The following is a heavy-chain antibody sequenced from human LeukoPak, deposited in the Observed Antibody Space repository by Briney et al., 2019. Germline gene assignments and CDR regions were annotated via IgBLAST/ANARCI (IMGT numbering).Heavy chain of an antibody. J-gene: IGHJ4*02. D-gene: IGHD2-15*01. V-gene: IGHV4-34*01. CDR3: ARPVGYCSGGSCYSDVYYFDY. CDR1: GGSFSGYY. Sequence: SETLSLTCAVYGGSFSGYYWSWIRQPPGKGLEWIGEINHSGSTNYNPSLKSRVTISVDTSKNQFSLKLSSVTAADTAVYYCARPVGYCSGGSCYSDVYYFDYWGQGTPVTVSS. CDR2: INHSGST.